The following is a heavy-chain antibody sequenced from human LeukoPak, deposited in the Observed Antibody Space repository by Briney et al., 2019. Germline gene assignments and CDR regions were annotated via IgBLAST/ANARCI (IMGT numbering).Heavy chain of an antibody. J-gene: IGHJ6*04. CDR1: GFTFTNAW. Sequence: GGSLRLSCEASGFTFTNAWMNWVRQAPGKGPEWVGRMKSKRDGGATEYAAPVKGRFTISRDDSKNTVYLQMNSLRAEDTAVYYCAELGITMIGGVWGKGTTVTISS. D-gene: IGHD3-10*02. V-gene: IGHV3-15*01. CDR3: AELGITMIGGV. CDR2: MKSKRDGGAT.